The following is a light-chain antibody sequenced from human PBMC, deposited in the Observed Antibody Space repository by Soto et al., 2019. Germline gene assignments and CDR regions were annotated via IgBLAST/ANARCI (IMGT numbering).Light chain of an antibody. V-gene: IGLV9-49*01. Sequence: QSVLTQPPSASASLGASVTLTCTLSSGYSNYKVDWYQQRPGKGPRFVMRVGTGGIVGSKGDGIPDRFSVLGSGLNRYLTIKNIQEEDESDYHCGADHGSGSNFAERGVVFGGGTKLTVL. CDR3: GADHGSGSNFAERGVV. CDR1: SGYSNYK. J-gene: IGLJ2*01. CDR2: VGTGGIVG.